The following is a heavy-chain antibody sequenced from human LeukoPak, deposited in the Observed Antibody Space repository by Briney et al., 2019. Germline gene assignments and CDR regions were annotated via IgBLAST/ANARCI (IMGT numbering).Heavy chain of an antibody. J-gene: IGHJ4*02. CDR1: GYTFTSYG. D-gene: IGHD2-2*03. V-gene: IGHV1-18*01. Sequence: ASVKVSCKASGYTFTSYGISWVRQAPGQGLEWMGWISAYNGNTNYAQKLQGRVTMTTDTSTSTAYMELRSLRSDDTAVYYCARDFGYCSSTSCSTAFGYWGQGTLVTVSS. CDR3: ARDFGYCSSTSCSTAFGY. CDR2: ISAYNGNT.